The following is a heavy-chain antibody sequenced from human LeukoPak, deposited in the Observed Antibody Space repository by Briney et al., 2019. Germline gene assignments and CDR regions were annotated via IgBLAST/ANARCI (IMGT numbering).Heavy chain of an antibody. V-gene: IGHV1-69*05. CDR3: ARVGNYGDYVGWFDP. J-gene: IGHJ5*02. CDR2: IIPIFGTA. D-gene: IGHD4-17*01. Sequence: SVKVSCKASGGTFSGYAISWVRQAPGQGLEWMGGIIPIFGTANYAQKFQGRVTITTDESTSTAYMELSSLRSEDTAVYYCARVGNYGDYVGWFDPWGQGTLVTVSP. CDR1: GGTFSGYA.